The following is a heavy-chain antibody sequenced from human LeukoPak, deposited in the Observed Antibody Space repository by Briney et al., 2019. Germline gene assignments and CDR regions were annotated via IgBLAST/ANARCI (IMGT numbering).Heavy chain of an antibody. CDR3: ARLGSSSWVNWFDP. Sequence: SETLSLTCTASGYSISSGYYWDWIRQPPGKGLEWIGYIYYSGSTNYNPSLKSRVTISVDTSKNQFSLKLSSVTAADTAVYYCARLGSSSWVNWFDPWGQGTLVTVSS. V-gene: IGHV4-61*01. CDR1: GYSISSGYY. J-gene: IGHJ5*02. D-gene: IGHD6-6*01. CDR2: IYYSGST.